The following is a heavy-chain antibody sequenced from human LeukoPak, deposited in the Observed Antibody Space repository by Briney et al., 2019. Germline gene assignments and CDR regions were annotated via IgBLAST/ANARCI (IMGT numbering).Heavy chain of an antibody. J-gene: IGHJ6*03. Sequence: GGSLRLSCAASGFTFSGSAMHWVRQASGKGLEWVGRIRSKANSYATAYAASVKGRFTISRGDSKNTAYLQMNSLKTEDTAVYYCCGGWYADYYYYMDVWGKGTTVTISS. V-gene: IGHV3-73*01. CDR2: IRSKANSYAT. D-gene: IGHD6-19*01. CDR1: GFTFSGSA. CDR3: CGGWYADYYYYMDV.